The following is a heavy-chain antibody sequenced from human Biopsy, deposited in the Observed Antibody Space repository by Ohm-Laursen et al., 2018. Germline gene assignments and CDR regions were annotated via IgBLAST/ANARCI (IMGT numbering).Heavy chain of an antibody. CDR1: GGTFSNYG. Sequence: AASVKVSCKAPGGTFSNYGVNWVRQAPGQGLEWLGGNIPILGTGNYAQKFQDRVTVAADTSTSTATMELRGLRSDDTAVYYCATKLTGYFHHWGQGTLVIVSS. V-gene: IGHV1-69*06. J-gene: IGHJ1*01. D-gene: IGHD3-9*01. CDR2: NIPILGTG. CDR3: ATKLTGYFHH.